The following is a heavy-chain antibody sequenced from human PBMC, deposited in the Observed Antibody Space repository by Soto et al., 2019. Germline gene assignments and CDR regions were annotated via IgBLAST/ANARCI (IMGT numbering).Heavy chain of an antibody. Sequence: QVQLVESGGGVVQPGRSLRLSCAASGFTFSSYGMHWVRQAPGKGLEWVAAISYDGSNKYYADSVKGRFTISRDNYKNTLYLQMNSLRAEDTAVYYCAKPVMKIYDILTGFTKNYYWGQGTLVTVSS. J-gene: IGHJ4*02. CDR1: GFTFSSYG. D-gene: IGHD3-9*01. CDR2: ISYDGSNK. V-gene: IGHV3-30*18. CDR3: AKPVMKIYDILTGFTKNYY.